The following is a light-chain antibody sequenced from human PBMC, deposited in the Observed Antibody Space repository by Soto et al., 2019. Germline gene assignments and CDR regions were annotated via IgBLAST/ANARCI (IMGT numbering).Light chain of an antibody. Sequence: NFMLTQPHSVSESPGKTITISCTRSSGSIASNFVQWYQQRPGSAPTAVIYEDNRRPSGVPDRFSGSIDTSSNSASLTISGLKTEDEADYYCQSYDSSMDVFGSGTKLPS. J-gene: IGLJ1*01. CDR2: EDN. V-gene: IGLV6-57*03. CDR1: SGSIASNF. CDR3: QSYDSSMDV.